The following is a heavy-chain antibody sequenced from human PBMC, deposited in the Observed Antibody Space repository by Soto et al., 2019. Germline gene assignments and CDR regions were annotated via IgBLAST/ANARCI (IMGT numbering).Heavy chain of an antibody. CDR1: GFTFSSYA. Sequence: EVQLLESGGGLVQPGGSRRLSCVASGFTFSSYAMSWVRQAPGKGLEWVSSISGSGGSTYYAGSVKGRFTISRDNSKNTLFVQMNSLRVEDTAVYYCAQYGRYGQTTDSYGMDAWGQGTTVTVSS. V-gene: IGHV3-23*01. D-gene: IGHD3-16*01. J-gene: IGHJ6*02. CDR3: AQYGRYGQTTDSYGMDA. CDR2: ISGSGGST.